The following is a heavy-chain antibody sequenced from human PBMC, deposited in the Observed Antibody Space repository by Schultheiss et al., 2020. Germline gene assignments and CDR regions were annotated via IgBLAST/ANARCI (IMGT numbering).Heavy chain of an antibody. CDR1: GGSFSGYY. V-gene: IGHV4-59*08. CDR2: IYYSGST. CDR3: ARADGPKANDAFDI. D-gene: IGHD5-24*01. Sequence: ESLRLSCAVYGGSFSGYYWSWIRQPPGKGLEWIGYIYYSGSTNYNPSLKSRVTISVDTSKNQFSLKLSSVTAADTAVYYCARADGPKANDAFDIWGQGTMVTVPS. J-gene: IGHJ3*02.